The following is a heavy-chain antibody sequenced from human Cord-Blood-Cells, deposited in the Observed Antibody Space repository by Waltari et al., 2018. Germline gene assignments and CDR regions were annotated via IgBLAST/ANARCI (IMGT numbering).Heavy chain of an antibody. V-gene: IGHV4-61*09. D-gene: IGHD3-10*01. CDR2: IYTSGST. J-gene: IGHJ3*02. CDR3: ARSTYYYGSGSYYDAFDI. CDR1: GGSISSGSYY. Sequence: QVQLQESGPGLVKPSQTLSLTCTVSGGSISSGSYYWSWIRKPAGQGLEWIGYIYTSGSTNYNPSLKSRVTISVDTSKNQFSLKLSSVTAADTAVYYCARSTYYYGSGSYYDAFDIWGQGTMVTVSS.